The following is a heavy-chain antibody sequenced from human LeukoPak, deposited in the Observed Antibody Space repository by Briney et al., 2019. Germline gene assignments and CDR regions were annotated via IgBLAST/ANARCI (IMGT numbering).Heavy chain of an antibody. J-gene: IGHJ4*02. CDR2: ISGSGGST. CDR3: AKGREQLDY. Sequence: GRSLRLSCAASGFTFRGYAMNWVRQAPGKGLEWVSGISGSGGSTYYADSVKGRLTISRDNSKNTLYLQMNTLRAEDTAIYYCAKGREQLDYWGQGTLVTVSS. CDR1: GFTFRGYA. V-gene: IGHV3-23*01. D-gene: IGHD6-13*01.